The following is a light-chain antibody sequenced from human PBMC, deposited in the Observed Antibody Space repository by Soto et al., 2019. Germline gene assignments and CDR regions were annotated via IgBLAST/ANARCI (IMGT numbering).Light chain of an antibody. CDR1: QSVSSSH. CDR2: NEF. CDR3: QQYGSSPIT. Sequence: EIVLTQSPGTLSLSPGERVILSCRASQSVSSSHLAWYQQRPGQAPRLPIYNEFKRVTGIPDRFSGSGSGTDFTLTISRLEPEDYAVYHCQQYGSSPITFGQGTRLEI. V-gene: IGKV3-20*01. J-gene: IGKJ5*01.